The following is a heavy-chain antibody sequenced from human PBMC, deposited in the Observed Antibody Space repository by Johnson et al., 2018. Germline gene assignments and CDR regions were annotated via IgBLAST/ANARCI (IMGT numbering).Heavy chain of an antibody. V-gene: IGHV3-23*04. Sequence: VQLVQSGGGLVKPGRSLRLSCTASGFTFGDYAMSWVRQAPGKGLEWVSSISGSGATTYSADSVRDRFTISRDNSKNTLYLQMNSLRAEDTAVYYCAKGRVFRYFYYGLDVWGQGTTVTVSS. J-gene: IGHJ6*02. CDR3: AKGRVFRYFYYGLDV. CDR1: GFTFGDYA. CDR2: ISGSGATT.